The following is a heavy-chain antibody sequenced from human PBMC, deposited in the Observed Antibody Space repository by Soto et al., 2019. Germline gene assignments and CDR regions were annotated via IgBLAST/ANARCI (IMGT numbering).Heavy chain of an antibody. CDR3: AKDTSLWPTPFDY. D-gene: IGHD2-21*01. Sequence: GGSLRLSCAASGFTFSSYAMSWVRQAPGKGLEWVSAISGSGGSTYYADSVKGWFTISRDNSKNTLYLQMNSLRAEDTAVYYCAKDTSLWPTPFDYWGQGTLVTVSS. V-gene: IGHV3-23*01. J-gene: IGHJ4*02. CDR2: ISGSGGST. CDR1: GFTFSSYA.